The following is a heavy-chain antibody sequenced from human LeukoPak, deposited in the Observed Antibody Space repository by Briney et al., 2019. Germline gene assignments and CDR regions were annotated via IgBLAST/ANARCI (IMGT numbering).Heavy chain of an antibody. D-gene: IGHD3-9*01. CDR2: ITGSGGST. CDR1: GFTFSSYA. Sequence: GGSLRLSCAASGFTFSSYAMSWVRKAQGKGLEWASAITGSGGSTYYADSVKGRFTISRDNSKNTLYLQMNSLRAEDTAVYYCAKEGLRYFDSPPFDYWGQGTLVTVSS. V-gene: IGHV3-23*01. J-gene: IGHJ4*02. CDR3: AKEGLRYFDSPPFDY.